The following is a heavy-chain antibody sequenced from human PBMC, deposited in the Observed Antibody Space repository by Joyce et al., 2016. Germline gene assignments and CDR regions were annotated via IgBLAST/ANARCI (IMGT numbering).Heavy chain of an antibody. V-gene: IGHV1-3*04. Sequence: QVQPVQSGAEVKKPVASVKVSCKTSKHTFTTYTMHWVRQAPGQRLEWIGWINTDNGNTKYSQNFQGRVTITRDTSASTAYMELTSLRSEDTAVYYCARADWTKALVYWGQGSLVTVSS. J-gene: IGHJ4*02. D-gene: IGHD2-21*01. CDR1: KHTFTTYT. CDR2: INTDNGNT. CDR3: ARADWTKALVY.